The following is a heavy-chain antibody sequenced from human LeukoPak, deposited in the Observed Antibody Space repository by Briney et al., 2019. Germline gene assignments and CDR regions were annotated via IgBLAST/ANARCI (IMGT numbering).Heavy chain of an antibody. J-gene: IGHJ3*02. CDR3: AREMCGGDCYSSSGGGAFDI. Sequence: LRLSCAASGFTFSSYGMHWIRQHPGKGLEWIGYIYYSGSTYYNPSLKSRVTISVDTSKNQFSLKLSSVTAADTAVYYCAREMCGGDCYSSSGGGAFDIWGQGTMVTVSS. D-gene: IGHD2-21*02. V-gene: IGHV4-31*02. CDR1: GFTFSSYG. CDR2: IYYSGST.